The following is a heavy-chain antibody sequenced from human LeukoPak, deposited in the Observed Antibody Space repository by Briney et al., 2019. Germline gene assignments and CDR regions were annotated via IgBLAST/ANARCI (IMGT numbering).Heavy chain of an antibody. V-gene: IGHV3-20*04. J-gene: IGHJ6*03. D-gene: IGHD3-10*01. CDR2: INWNGGST. CDR3: ARVDYGSGSYGFYYYYYMDV. CDR1: GLTFDDYG. Sequence: GGSLRLSCAASGLTFDDYGMSWVRQAPGKGLEWVSGINWNGGSTGYADSVKGRFTISRDNAKNSLYLQMNSLRAEDTAVYYCARVDYGSGSYGFYYYYYMDVWGKGTTVTISS.